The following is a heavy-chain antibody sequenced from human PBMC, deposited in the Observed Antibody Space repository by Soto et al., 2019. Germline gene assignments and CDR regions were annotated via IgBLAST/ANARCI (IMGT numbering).Heavy chain of an antibody. J-gene: IGHJ4*02. V-gene: IGHV3-30*18. CDR1: GFSFSDYG. Sequence: GGSLRLSCAASGFSFSDYGVHWVRQAPGKGLEWVALIAHDGSQRNYDESVRGRFTVSRDNAKNSLHLQMEGLRPEDTALYYCAKESQANLGTGGFEYWGQGSPVTVSS. CDR3: AKESQANLGTGGFEY. D-gene: IGHD7-27*01. CDR2: IAHDGSQR.